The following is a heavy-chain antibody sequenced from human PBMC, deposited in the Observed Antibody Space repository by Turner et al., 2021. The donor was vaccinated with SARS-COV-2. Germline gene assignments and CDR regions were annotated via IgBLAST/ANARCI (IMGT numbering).Heavy chain of an antibody. D-gene: IGHD3-22*01. J-gene: IGHJ6*02. Sequence: QLQLQESGPGLVKPSETLSLTCTVPGGSISSSSYYWGWICQPPGKGLEWIGSIYYSGGTYYNPSLKSRVTISVDTSKNQFSLKLSSVTAADTAVYYCAGEEVVFRASHTLYYYGMDVWGQGTTVTVSS. CDR3: AGEEVVFRASHTLYYYGMDV. CDR1: GGSISSSSYY. CDR2: IYYSGGT. V-gene: IGHV4-39*01.